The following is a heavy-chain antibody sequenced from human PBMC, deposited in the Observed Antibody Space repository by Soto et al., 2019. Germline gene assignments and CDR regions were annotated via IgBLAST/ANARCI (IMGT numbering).Heavy chain of an antibody. CDR2: IRDDSSRT. V-gene: IGHV3-23*01. D-gene: IGHD3-22*01. Sequence: EVQLLESGGCLVQPGWSLRLSCAASGFTFNTFEMIWGRQAPGRGLEWVSFIRDDSSRTYYADAVKGRFTVSRDNSKYTLYLQMNSLTAEDATVYACVKGAWLDLGGQGPLVTVSS. CDR1: GFTFNTFE. CDR3: VKGAWLDL. J-gene: IGHJ4*02.